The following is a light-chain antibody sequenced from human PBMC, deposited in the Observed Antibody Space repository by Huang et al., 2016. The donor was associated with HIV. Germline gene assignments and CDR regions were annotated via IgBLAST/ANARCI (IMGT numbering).Light chain of an antibody. CDR2: GAS. Sequence: EVVMTQSPATLSVSPGERVTLSCRASQSVNSDLAWYQQKPGQAPRLLSYGASTRATGVSDRVSGSGSGTEFTLTINSLQSEDFAVYYCQQFHYWPPLTFGGGTKVEIQ. CDR1: QSVNSD. J-gene: IGKJ4*01. CDR3: QQFHYWPPLT. V-gene: IGKV3-15*01.